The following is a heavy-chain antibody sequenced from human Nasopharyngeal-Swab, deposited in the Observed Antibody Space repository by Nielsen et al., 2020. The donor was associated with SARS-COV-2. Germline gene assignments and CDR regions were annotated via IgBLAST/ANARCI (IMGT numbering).Heavy chain of an antibody. D-gene: IGHD3-9*01. CDR2: ISSSSSTI. CDR3: ASLILTGYYTLNYYYGMDV. Sequence: GSLRLSCAASGFTFSSYSMNWVRQAPGKGLEWVSYISSSSSTIYYADSVKGRFTISRDNAKNSLYLQMNSLRDEDTAVYYCASLILTGYYTLNYYYGMDVWGQGTTVTVSS. CDR1: GFTFSSYS. J-gene: IGHJ6*02. V-gene: IGHV3-48*02.